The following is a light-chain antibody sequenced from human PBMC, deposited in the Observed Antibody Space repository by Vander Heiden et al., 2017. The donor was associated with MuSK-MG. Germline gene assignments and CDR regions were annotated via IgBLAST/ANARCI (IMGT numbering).Light chain of an antibody. V-gene: IGKV3-20*01. CDR2: GVS. CDR3: QQDGSSPIT. J-gene: IGKJ5*01. CDR1: QSVSSNY. Sequence: EIVLTQSPGTLSLSQGERATLSCRASQSVSSNYFAWYQQKAGQAPRLLIYGVSGRATGIPDRFSGSGSGTDFTLTISRLEPEDFAVYYCQQDGSSPITFGQGTRMEIK.